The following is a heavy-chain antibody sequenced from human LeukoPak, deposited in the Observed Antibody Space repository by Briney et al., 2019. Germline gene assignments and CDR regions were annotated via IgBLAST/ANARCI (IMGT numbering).Heavy chain of an antibody. J-gene: IGHJ4*02. CDR2: ISSNGGST. D-gene: IGHD6-13*01. CDR3: ARARGSSWTGYYFDY. Sequence: GGSLRLSCAASGFTFSSYAMHWVRQAPGKGLEYVSAISSNGGSTYYANSVKGRFTISRDNSKNTLYLQMGSLRAEDMAVYYCARARGSSWTGYYFDYWGQGTLVTVSS. CDR1: GFTFSSYA. V-gene: IGHV3-64*01.